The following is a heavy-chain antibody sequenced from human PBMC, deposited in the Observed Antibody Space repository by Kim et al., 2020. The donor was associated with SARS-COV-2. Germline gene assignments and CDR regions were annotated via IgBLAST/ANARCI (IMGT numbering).Heavy chain of an antibody. Sequence: SETLSLTCTVFGDSIRGNPYYWDWIRQPPGKGLEWIGRIHYSGTTYYKPSLQSRVTVSVDMSKHQYSLKLTSVTGADTAVYYLARHLSGLYFRPFDDWG. D-gene: IGHD6-19*01. CDR2: IHYSGTT. V-gene: IGHV4-39*01. CDR3: ARHLSGLYFRPFDD. CDR1: GDSIRGNPYY. J-gene: IGHJ4*01.